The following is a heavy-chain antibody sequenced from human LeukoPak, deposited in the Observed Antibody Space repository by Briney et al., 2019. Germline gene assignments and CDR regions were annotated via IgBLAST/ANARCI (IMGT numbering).Heavy chain of an antibody. CDR2: IYPDDSDT. Sequence: GESLKISCRGSRGTFSKRWIAWVRQMPGRGLEWMGIIYPDDSDTRYSPSFQGQVTISADKSISTAYLQWSSLKASDTAMYYCARLVAVAPGNMDVWGQGTTVTVSS. CDR1: RGTFSKRW. J-gene: IGHJ6*02. V-gene: IGHV5-51*01. D-gene: IGHD6-19*01. CDR3: ARLVAVAPGNMDV.